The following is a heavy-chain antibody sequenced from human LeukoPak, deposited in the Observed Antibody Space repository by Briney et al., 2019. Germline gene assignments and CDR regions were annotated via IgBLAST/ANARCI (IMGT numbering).Heavy chain of an antibody. Sequence: GGSPRLSCAASGFTFSTYGMTWVRQAPGKGLEWVSAISGSGGGTHFADSVKGRFTISRDNSKNTLYLQMNSLRAEDTAVYYCAKHSSSWHYFDYWGQGTLVTVSS. CDR1: GFTFSTYG. V-gene: IGHV3-23*01. CDR2: ISGSGGGT. J-gene: IGHJ4*02. CDR3: AKHSSSWHYFDY. D-gene: IGHD6-13*01.